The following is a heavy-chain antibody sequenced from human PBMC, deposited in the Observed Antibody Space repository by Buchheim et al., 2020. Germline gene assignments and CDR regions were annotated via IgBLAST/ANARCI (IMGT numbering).Heavy chain of an antibody. CDR2: INPSGGST. V-gene: IGHV1-46*01. CDR1: GYTFTSYY. CDR3: ARVGAGYCSSTSCRNYYYYYGMDV. D-gene: IGHD2-2*01. Sequence: QVQLVQSGAEVKKPGASVKVSCKASGYTFTSYYMHWVRQAPGQGLEWMGIINPSGGSTSYAQKFQSRVTMTRDTSTSTVYMELSSLRSEDTAVYYCARVGAGYCSSTSCRNYYYYYGMDVWGQGTT. J-gene: IGHJ6*02.